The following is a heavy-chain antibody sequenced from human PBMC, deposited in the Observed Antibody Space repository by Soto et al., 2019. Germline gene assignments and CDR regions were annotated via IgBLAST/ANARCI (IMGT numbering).Heavy chain of an antibody. Sequence: SETLSLTCTVSGGSISSYYWSWIRQPPGKGLEWIGYIYYSGSTNYNPSLKSRVTISVDTSKNQFSLKLSSVTAADTAVYYCARGKGYCSGGSCYYNAFDIWGQGTMVTVSS. J-gene: IGHJ3*02. V-gene: IGHV4-59*01. CDR1: GGSISSYY. D-gene: IGHD2-15*01. CDR2: IYYSGST. CDR3: ARGKGYCSGGSCYYNAFDI.